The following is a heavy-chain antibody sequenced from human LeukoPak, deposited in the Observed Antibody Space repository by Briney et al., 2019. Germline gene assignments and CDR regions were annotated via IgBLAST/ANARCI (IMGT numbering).Heavy chain of an antibody. J-gene: IGHJ6*03. CDR1: GFTFSSYW. Sequence: PGGSLRLSCAASGFTFSSYWMSWVRQAPGKGLEWVANIKQDGSEKYYVDSVKGRSTISRDNAKNSLYLQMNSLRAEDTAVYYCAREPRQKNYDILTGYTIYYYYYMDVWGKGTTVTVSS. CDR2: IKQDGSEK. CDR3: AREPRQKNYDILTGYTIYYYYYMDV. V-gene: IGHV3-7*01. D-gene: IGHD3-9*01.